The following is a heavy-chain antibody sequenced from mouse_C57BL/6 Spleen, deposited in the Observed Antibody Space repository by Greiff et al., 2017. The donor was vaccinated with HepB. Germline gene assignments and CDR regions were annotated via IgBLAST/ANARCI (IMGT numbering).Heavy chain of an antibody. Sequence: EVQLVASGGGLVKPGGSLKLSCAASGFTFSSYAMSWVRQTPEKRLEWVATISDGGSYTYYPDNVKGRFTISRDNAKNNLYLQMSHLKSEDTAMYYCARGGAYYLFDYWGQGTTLTVSS. J-gene: IGHJ2*01. CDR3: ARGGAYYLFDY. D-gene: IGHD1-1*01. V-gene: IGHV5-4*01. CDR2: ISDGGSYT. CDR1: GFTFSSYA.